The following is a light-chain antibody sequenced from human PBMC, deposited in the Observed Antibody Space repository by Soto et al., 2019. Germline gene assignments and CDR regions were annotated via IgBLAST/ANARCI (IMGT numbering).Light chain of an antibody. Sequence: EIVLTQSPGTLSLSPGERATLSCRASQSVSSSYLAWYQQKPGQAPRLLIYGASSRATGIPDRFSGSGSGTDFTLTINRLEPEDFAVYYCQQYGCSPPYTFGQGTKLEIK. CDR3: QQYGCSPPYT. CDR2: GAS. J-gene: IGKJ2*01. V-gene: IGKV3-20*01. CDR1: QSVSSSY.